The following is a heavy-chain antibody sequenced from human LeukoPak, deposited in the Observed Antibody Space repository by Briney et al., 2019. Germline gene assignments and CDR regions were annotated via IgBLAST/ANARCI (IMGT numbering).Heavy chain of an antibody. J-gene: IGHJ4*02. CDR1: GYTFTSYG. CDR2: ISAYNGNT. CDR3: ARDRGELLFGYFDY. V-gene: IGHV1-18*01. Sequence: ASVKVPCKASGYTFTSYGISWVRQAPGQGLEWMGWISAYNGNTNYAQKLQGRVTMTTDTSTSTAYMELRSLRSDDTAVYYCARDRGELLFGYFDYWGQGTLVTVSS. D-gene: IGHD1-26*01.